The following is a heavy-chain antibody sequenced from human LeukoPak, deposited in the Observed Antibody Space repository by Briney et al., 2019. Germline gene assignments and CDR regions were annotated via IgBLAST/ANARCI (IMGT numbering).Heavy chain of an antibody. D-gene: IGHD3-22*01. CDR3: ARLLGYYDSSGYYYSGAFDI. CDR2: IRYDGSNK. V-gene: IGHV3-30*02. CDR1: GFTFSSYG. J-gene: IGHJ3*02. Sequence: GGSLRLSCAASGFTFSSYGMHWVRQAPGKGLEWVAFIRYDGSNKYYADSVKGRFTISRDNSKNTLYLQMNSLGAEDTAVYYCARLLGYYDSSGYYYSGAFDIWGQGTMVTVSS.